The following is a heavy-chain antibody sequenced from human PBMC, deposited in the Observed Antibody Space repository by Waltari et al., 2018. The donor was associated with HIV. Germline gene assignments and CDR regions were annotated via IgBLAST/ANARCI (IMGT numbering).Heavy chain of an antibody. J-gene: IGHJ6*04. V-gene: IGHV3-74*01. CDR3: VKDVTVTLYGVYYSGLDV. CDR1: GFIFGSHW. CDR2: IDGEGVVR. Sequence: EESGGSPVQPGESLRLSCTASGFIFGSHWMHWYRQSPGKGLVGVARIDGEGVVRKYADTVKGRFTISRDNAKNTLFLDMKNLRVEDSGIYYCVKDVTVTLYGVYYSGLDVWGVGTTVTVAT. D-gene: IGHD2-8*01.